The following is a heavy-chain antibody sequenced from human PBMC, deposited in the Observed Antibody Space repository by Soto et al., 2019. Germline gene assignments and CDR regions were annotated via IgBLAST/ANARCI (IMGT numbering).Heavy chain of an antibody. Sequence: GESLKSSCKGSGYSFTSYWIGWVRQMPGKGLEWMGIISPGDSDTRYSPSFQGQVTISADKSITTAYLQWSSLKASDTAMYYCARPNYCSSTSCRTQFDYWRQGTLVTVSS. J-gene: IGHJ4*02. D-gene: IGHD2-2*01. V-gene: IGHV5-51*01. CDR3: ARPNYCSSTSCRTQFDY. CDR2: ISPGDSDT. CDR1: GYSFTSYW.